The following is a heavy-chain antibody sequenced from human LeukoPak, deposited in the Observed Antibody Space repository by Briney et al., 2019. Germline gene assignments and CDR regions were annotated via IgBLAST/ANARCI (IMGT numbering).Heavy chain of an antibody. D-gene: IGHD5-24*01. CDR1: GGTFSSYA. CDR2: IIPILGIA. Sequence: SVKVSCKASGGTFSSYAISWVRQAPGQGLEWMGRIIPILGIANYAQKFQGRVTITADKSTSTAYMELSSLRSEDTAVYYCARTVRRDGYIDSWGQGTLVTVSS. V-gene: IGHV1-69*04. J-gene: IGHJ4*02. CDR3: ARTVRRDGYIDS.